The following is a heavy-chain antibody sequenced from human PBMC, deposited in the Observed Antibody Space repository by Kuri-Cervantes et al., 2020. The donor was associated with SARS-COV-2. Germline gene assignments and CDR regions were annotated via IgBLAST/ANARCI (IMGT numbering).Heavy chain of an antibody. J-gene: IGHJ6*03. CDR1: GYTFTSYD. CDR3: ARRYGYYYYYMDV. CDR2: MNPNSGNT. D-gene: IGHD4-17*01. Sequence: ASVKVSCKASGYTFTSYDINWVRQATGQGLEWMGWMNPNSGNTGNAQKLQGRVTMTRNTSINTAYMELSRLQADYTAFYFCARRYGYYYYYMDVWGKGTTVTVSS. V-gene: IGHV1-8*01.